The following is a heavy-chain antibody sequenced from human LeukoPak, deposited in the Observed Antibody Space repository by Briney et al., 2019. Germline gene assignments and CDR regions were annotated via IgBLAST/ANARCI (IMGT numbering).Heavy chain of an antibody. Sequence: GGSLRLSCAASGFTFNSYAMTWVRQAPGKGLEWVAAIGGTGYDIFYADSVKERFTISRDNSKNTLFLQMNSLRAEDTAVYYCAKLAGLTYEEYYFDYWGQGTLVTVSS. V-gene: IGHV3-23*01. D-gene: IGHD2-21*01. CDR1: GFTFNSYA. J-gene: IGHJ4*02. CDR3: AKLAGLTYEEYYFDY. CDR2: IGGTGYDI.